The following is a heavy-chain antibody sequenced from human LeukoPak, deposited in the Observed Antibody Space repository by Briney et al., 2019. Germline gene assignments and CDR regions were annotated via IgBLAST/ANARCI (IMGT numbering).Heavy chain of an antibody. CDR3: ARGSPRPYYDFWSGYYNWFDP. D-gene: IGHD3-3*01. J-gene: IGHJ5*02. CDR1: GFTFSSYA. Sequence: PGGSLRLSCAASGFTFSSYAMSWVRQAPGKGLEWVSAISGSGGSTYYADSVKGRFTISRDNSKNTLYLQMNSLRAEDTAVYYCARGSPRPYYDFWSGYYNWFDPWGQGTLVTVSS. V-gene: IGHV3-23*01. CDR2: ISGSGGST.